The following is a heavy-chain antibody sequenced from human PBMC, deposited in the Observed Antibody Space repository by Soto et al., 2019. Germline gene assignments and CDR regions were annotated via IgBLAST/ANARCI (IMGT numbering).Heavy chain of an antibody. CDR2: IYYSGST. V-gene: IGHV4-61*01. J-gene: IGHJ4*02. CDR1: GGSVSSGSFY. D-gene: IGHD3-22*01. Sequence: KTSETLSLTCTVSGGSVSSGSFYWSWIRQPPGKGLEWIGYIYYSGSTNYNPSLKSRVTISVDTSKNQFSLKLSSVTAADTAVYYCARVVLRPEWPDSSGAHFDYWGQGTLVTVSS. CDR3: ARVVLRPEWPDSSGAHFDY.